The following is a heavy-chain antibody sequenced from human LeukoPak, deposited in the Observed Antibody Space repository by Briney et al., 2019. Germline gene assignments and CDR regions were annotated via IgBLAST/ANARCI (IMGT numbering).Heavy chain of an antibody. V-gene: IGHV4-61*01. CDR3: ARLGSGSYYDSRGQFDY. CDR1: GYSISSGYY. J-gene: IGHJ4*02. D-gene: IGHD1-26*01. Sequence: SETLSLTCTVSGYSISSGYYWGWIRQPPGKGLEWIGYIHYSGSTSYNPSLKSRVTISVDTSKSQFSLKLSSVTAADTAVYYCARLGSGSYYDSRGQFDYWGQGTLVTVSS. CDR2: IHYSGST.